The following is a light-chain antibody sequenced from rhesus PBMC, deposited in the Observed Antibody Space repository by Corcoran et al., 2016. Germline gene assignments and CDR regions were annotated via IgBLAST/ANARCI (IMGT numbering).Light chain of an antibody. J-gene: IGKJ2*01. CDR2: AAS. Sequence: DIQMTQSPSALSASVGDRVTISCRASQNIYSNLAWYQQKPGKAPKPLIYAASSLQTGIPSRFSGSGSGTDFTLTISSLQPEDSAAYYCQQYNSDPYSFGQGTKVEIK. CDR3: QQYNSDPYS. V-gene: IGKV1S8*01. CDR1: QNIYSN.